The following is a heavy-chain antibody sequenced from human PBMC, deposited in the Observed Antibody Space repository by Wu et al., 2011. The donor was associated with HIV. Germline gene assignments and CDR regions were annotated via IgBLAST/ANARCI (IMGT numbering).Heavy chain of an antibody. J-gene: IGHJ3*02. CDR1: GKHLXQLC. V-gene: IGHV1-69*06. Sequence: PGSSMKVSCKASGKHLXQLCYQLGCDRPLDKGLSGWKDHPYLWYSKLRTEVFRAESRFTADKSTSTAYMELSSLRSEDTAVYYCARDNSYALKGGAFDIWGQGTMVTVSS. CDR2: HPYLWYS. CDR3: ARDNSYALKGGAFDI. D-gene: IGHD5-18*01.